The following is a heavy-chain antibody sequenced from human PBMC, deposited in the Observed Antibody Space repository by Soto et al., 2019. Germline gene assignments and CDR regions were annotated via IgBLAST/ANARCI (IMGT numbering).Heavy chain of an antibody. V-gene: IGHV3-9*01. CDR3: VKDSESSGYLTHLDY. D-gene: IGHD3-22*01. CDR2: LTWNGEVL. CDR1: GFTFDDYA. Sequence: GGSLRLSCVASGFTFDDYAIHWARQTPGKGLEWVSGLTWNGEVLGYADSVKGRFTISRDNAKNSLYLEMNSLRPEDTALYYCVKDSESSGYLTHLDYWGQGTLVTVSS. J-gene: IGHJ4*02.